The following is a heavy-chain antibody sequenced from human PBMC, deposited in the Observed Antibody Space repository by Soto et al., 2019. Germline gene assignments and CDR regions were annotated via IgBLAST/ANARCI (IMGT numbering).Heavy chain of an antibody. CDR2: ISSSSSYI. CDR1: GFTFSSYS. CDR3: ARAALSYYYYMDV. Sequence: EVQLVESGGGLVKPGGSLRLSCAASGFTFSSYSMNWVRQAPGKRLEWVSSISSSSSYIYYADSVKGRFTISRDNAKNSLYLQMNSLRAEDTAVYYCARAALSYYYYMDVWGKGTTVTVSS. J-gene: IGHJ6*03. V-gene: IGHV3-21*01.